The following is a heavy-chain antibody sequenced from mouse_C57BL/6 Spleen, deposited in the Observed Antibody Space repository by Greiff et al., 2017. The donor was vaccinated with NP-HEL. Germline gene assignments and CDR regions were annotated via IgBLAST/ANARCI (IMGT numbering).Heavy chain of an antibody. CDR2: IWSGGST. J-gene: IGHJ2*01. V-gene: IGHV2-2*01. CDR3: ARNYYGSNDY. D-gene: IGHD1-1*01. Sequence: VKVVESGPGLVQPSQCLSITCTVSGFSLTSYGVHWVRQSPGKGLEWLGVIWSGGSTDYNAAFISRLSISKDNSKSQVFFKMNSLQADDTATYYCARNYYGSNDYWGQGTTLTVSS. CDR1: GFSLTSYG.